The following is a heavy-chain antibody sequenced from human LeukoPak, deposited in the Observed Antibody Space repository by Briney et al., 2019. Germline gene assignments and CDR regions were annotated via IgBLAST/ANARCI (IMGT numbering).Heavy chain of an antibody. V-gene: IGHV1-18*01. CDR1: GYTFTSYG. D-gene: IGHD3-16*01. CDR3: ARGGRARDYYYYYYMDV. CDR2: ISVYNGNT. J-gene: IGHJ6*03. Sequence: ASVKVSCKASGYTFTSYGISWVRQAPGQGLEWMGRISVYNGNTNYAQKLQGRVTMTTDTSTSTAYMELRSLRSDDTAVYYCARGGRARDYYYYYYMDVWGKGTTVTVSS.